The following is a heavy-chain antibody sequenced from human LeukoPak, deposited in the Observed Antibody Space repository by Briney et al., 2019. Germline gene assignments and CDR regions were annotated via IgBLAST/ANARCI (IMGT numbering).Heavy chain of an antibody. V-gene: IGHV3-20*04. D-gene: IGHD3-9*01. CDR1: GITLEDYG. J-gene: IGHJ4*02. CDR3: ARDLVSYDDTGYALHYFDH. CDR2: INWNGVTT. Sequence: GGSLRLSCAASGITLEDYGMSWVRQVPGKGLEWVAGINWNGVTTTYADSVKGRFTVSRDNAKNSLFLQMNSLRAGDTALYYCARDLVSYDDTGYALHYFDHWGQGTLVTVSS.